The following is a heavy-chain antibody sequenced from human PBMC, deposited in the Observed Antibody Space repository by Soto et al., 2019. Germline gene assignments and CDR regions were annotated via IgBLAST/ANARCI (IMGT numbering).Heavy chain of an antibody. CDR2: IYYSGST. J-gene: IGHJ3*02. V-gene: IGHV4-59*08. D-gene: IGHD3-3*01. CDR1: GGSISSYY. Sequence: SETLSLTCTVSGGSISSYYWSWIRQPPGKGLEWIGYIYYSGSTNYNPSLKSRVTISVDTSKNQFSLKLSSVTAADTAVYYCARHARDFWSGYHNDAFDIWGQGTMVTVSS. CDR3: ARHARDFWSGYHNDAFDI.